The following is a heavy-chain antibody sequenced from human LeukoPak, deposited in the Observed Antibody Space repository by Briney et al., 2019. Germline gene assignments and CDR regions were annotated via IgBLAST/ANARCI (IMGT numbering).Heavy chain of an antibody. J-gene: IGHJ4*02. V-gene: IGHV3-33*01. CDR3: AREGPRGNSQFDY. Sequence: GGSLRLSCAASGVTFSSYGMHWVRQAPGKGLEWVALIWYDGSNKYYADSVKGRLTISRDNSKNTLYLQMNSLRAEDTAVYYCAREGPRGNSQFDYWGQGTLVTVSS. CDR1: GVTFSSYG. D-gene: IGHD2/OR15-2a*01. CDR2: IWYDGSNK.